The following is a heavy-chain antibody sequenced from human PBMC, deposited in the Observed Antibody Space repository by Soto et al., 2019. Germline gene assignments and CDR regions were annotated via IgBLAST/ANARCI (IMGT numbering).Heavy chain of an antibody. D-gene: IGHD3-9*01. CDR1: GGSFSGYY. Sequence: QVQLQQWGAGLLKPSETLSLTCAVYGGSFSGYYWSWIRQPPGKGLEWIGEINHSGSTNYNPALKSRVTISVDTSKHQFSLKRRSVTAADTAVFYWAREEVSHWFTKGYCGMDVWGQGTTVTVSS. J-gene: IGHJ6*02. V-gene: IGHV4-34*01. CDR3: AREEVSHWFTKGYCGMDV. CDR2: INHSGST.